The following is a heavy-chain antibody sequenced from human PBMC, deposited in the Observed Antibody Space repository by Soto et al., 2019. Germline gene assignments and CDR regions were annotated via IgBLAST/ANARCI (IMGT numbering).Heavy chain of an antibody. V-gene: IGHV3-11*01. Sequence: GGSLSLSCAASGFTFSDYYMSWIRQAPGKGLEWVSYISSTGSTIYYADSVKGRFTISRDNAKNSLYLQMNSLRAEDTAVYYCAKGYVAARLRDAFDIWGQGTMVTVSS. D-gene: IGHD6-6*01. CDR2: ISSTGSTI. CDR1: GFTFSDYY. J-gene: IGHJ3*02. CDR3: AKGYVAARLRDAFDI.